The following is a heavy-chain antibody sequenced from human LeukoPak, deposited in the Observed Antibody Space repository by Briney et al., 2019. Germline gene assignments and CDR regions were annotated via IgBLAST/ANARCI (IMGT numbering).Heavy chain of an antibody. CDR1: GYTFTSYA. CDR2: INAGNGNT. J-gene: IGHJ4*02. Sequence: ASVKVSCKASGYTFTSYAMHWVRQAPGQRLEWMGWINAGNGNTKYSQKFQGRVTITRDTSASTAYMELSSLRSEDTAVYYCARDPAPLPYVVPAATFDYWGQGTLVTVSS. CDR3: ARDPAPLPYVVPAATFDY. D-gene: IGHD2-2*01. V-gene: IGHV1-3*01.